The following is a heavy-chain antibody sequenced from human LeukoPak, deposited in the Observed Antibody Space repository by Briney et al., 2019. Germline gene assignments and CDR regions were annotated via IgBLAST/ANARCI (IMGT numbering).Heavy chain of an antibody. V-gene: IGHV1-2*02. CDR1: GYTFTDYY. D-gene: IGHD1-26*01. CDR2: INPNTGGT. CDR3: ARDLGATTGAPWYYFDN. Sequence: GASVKVPFKASGYTFTDYYFHWVRQVPGQGLECMGWINPNTGGTNYPQKFQGRVTMTRDTAISTAYMELTSLRSDDTAVYYCARDLGATTGAPWYYFDNWGQGTLVTVPS. J-gene: IGHJ4*01.